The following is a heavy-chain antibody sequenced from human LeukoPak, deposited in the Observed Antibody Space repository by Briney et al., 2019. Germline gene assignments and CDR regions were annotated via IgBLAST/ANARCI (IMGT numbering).Heavy chain of an antibody. CDR2: ISAYNGNT. J-gene: IGHJ4*02. Sequence: ASVKVSCKASGYTFTSYGISWVRQAPGQGLEWMGCISAYNGNTNYAQKLQGRVTMTTDTSTSTAYMQLRSLRADDTAVYYCARGRVFKVGATAFDYWGQGTLVTVSS. CDR3: ARGRVFKVGATAFDY. V-gene: IGHV1-18*01. CDR1: GYTFTSYG. D-gene: IGHD1-26*01.